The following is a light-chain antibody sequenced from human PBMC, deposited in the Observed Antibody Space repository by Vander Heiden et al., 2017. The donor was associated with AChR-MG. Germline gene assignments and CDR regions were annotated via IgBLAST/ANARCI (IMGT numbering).Light chain of an antibody. V-gene: IGKV1-5*03. Sequence: DIQMTQSPSTLSASVGDRVTITCRASQRISSWLDWYQQKPGKAPKLLIYKASSLESGVPSRFSGSGSGTEFTLTISSLQPDDFATYYCQQYNSYSYTFGQGTKLEIK. CDR3: QQYNSYSYT. CDR1: QRISSW. J-gene: IGKJ2*01. CDR2: KAS.